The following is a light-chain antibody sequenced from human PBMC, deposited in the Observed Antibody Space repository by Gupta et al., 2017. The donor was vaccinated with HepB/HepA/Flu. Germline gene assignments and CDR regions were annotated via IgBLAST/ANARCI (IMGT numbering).Light chain of an antibody. J-gene: IGLJ2*01. CDR3: QVFHSKTEDPHVV. CDR2: DDS. CDR1: HIGNNN. Sequence: SYVLSQPPSVSVAPGKTAMITFAGNHIGNNNVHWYQQKSGQAPVMVIFDDSDRPSGIPERFSGSNSGNTATLTISAVEAGDEADYYCQVFHSKTEDPHVVFGGGTKLTVL. V-gene: IGLV3-21*03.